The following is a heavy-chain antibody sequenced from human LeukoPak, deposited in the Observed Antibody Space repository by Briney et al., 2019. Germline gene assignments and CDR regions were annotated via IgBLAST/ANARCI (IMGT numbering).Heavy chain of an antibody. CDR2: ISVYNGDT. J-gene: IGHJ4*02. CDR3: AGVRLQLWFPFDY. Sequence: ATVKVSCKASGYTFTTYGISWVRQAPGQGLEWMGWISVYNGDTNYAQKLQGRVTMTTDTSTSTAYMELRSLRSDDTAVYYCAGVRLQLWFPFDYWGQGTLVTVSS. V-gene: IGHV1-18*01. CDR1: GYTFTTYG. D-gene: IGHD5-18*01.